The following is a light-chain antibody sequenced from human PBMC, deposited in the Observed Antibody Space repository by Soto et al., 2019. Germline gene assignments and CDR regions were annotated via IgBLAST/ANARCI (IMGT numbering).Light chain of an antibody. V-gene: IGLV1-51*02. J-gene: IGLJ3*02. CDR3: GTWDSSLSVWV. Sequence: QSVLTQPPSGSTAPGQKVTISSTGSSSNVGNNYLSWYQQLPGTAPKLLIYENNKRPSGIPDRFSGSKSGTSATLGITGLQTGDEADYYCGTWDSSLSVWVFGGGTKLTVL. CDR1: SSNVGNNY. CDR2: ENN.